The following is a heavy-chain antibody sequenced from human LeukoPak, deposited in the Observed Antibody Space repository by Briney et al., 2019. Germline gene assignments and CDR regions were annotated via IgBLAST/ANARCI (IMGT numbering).Heavy chain of an antibody. V-gene: IGHV1-18*01. CDR1: GYTFTSYG. CDR3: ARVVSRYCSSTSCPFDY. J-gene: IGHJ4*02. CDR2: ISAYNGNT. Sequence: ASVKVSCKASGYTFTSYGISWVRQAPGQGREWMGWISAYNGNTNYAQKLQGRVTMTTDTSTSTAYLELRSLRSDDTAVYYCARVVSRYCSSTSCPFDYWGQGTLVTVSS. D-gene: IGHD2-2*01.